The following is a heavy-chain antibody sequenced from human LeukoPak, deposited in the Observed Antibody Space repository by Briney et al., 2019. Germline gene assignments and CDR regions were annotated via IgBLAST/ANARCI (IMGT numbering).Heavy chain of an antibody. CDR3: ARGGDSIVGATIFDY. V-gene: IGHV3-48*03. Sequence: GGSLRLSCAASGFTFSSYAMNCHTGSANSYADSVKGRFTISRDNAKNSLYLQMNSLRAEDTALYYCARGGDSIVGATIFDYWGQGTLVTVSS. J-gene: IGHJ4*02. CDR1: GFTFSSYA. D-gene: IGHD1-26*01. CDR2: GSAN.